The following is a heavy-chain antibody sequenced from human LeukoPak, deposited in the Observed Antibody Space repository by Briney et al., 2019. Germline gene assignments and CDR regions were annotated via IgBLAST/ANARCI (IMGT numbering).Heavy chain of an antibody. CDR2: ISGTGSV. V-gene: IGHV3-69-1*01. J-gene: IGHJ5*01. CDR3: ARDLPGSSWYALDS. Sequence: GGSLRLSCAASGFSLSTFNMNWVHQAPGKGLEWVSCISGTGSVYYAASVRGRFTISRDNAGNSLFLQLNSLRTEDTAVYFCARDLPGSSWYALDSWGQGTLVTVSS. D-gene: IGHD6-13*01. CDR1: GFSLSTFN.